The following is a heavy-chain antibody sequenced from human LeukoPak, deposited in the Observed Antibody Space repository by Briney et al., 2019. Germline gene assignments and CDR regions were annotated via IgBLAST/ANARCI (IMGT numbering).Heavy chain of an antibody. J-gene: IGHJ6*02. CDR2: IIPILGIA. CDR1: GGTFSSYA. CDR3: ARFPPNYYYGMDV. V-gene: IGHV1-69*04. Sequence: GASVKVSCKASGGTFSSYAISWVRQAPGQGLEWMGRIIPILGIANYAQKFQGRVTITADKSTSTAYMELSSLRSEDTAVYYCARFPPNYYYGMDVWGQGTTVTVSS.